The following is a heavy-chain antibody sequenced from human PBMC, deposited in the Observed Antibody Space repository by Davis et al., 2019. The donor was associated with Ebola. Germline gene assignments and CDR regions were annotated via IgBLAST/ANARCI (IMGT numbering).Heavy chain of an antibody. Sequence: ASVKVSCKAPGYTFTSYDINWVRQATGQGLEWMGWMNPNSGNTGYAQKFQGRVTMTRNTSISTAYMELSSLRSEDTAVYYCARGSQIFYYGSGSYYLYYYYGMDVWGQGTTVTVSS. CDR1: GYTFTSYD. J-gene: IGHJ6*02. V-gene: IGHV1-8*01. CDR3: ARGSQIFYYGSGSYYLYYYYGMDV. D-gene: IGHD3-10*01. CDR2: MNPNSGNT.